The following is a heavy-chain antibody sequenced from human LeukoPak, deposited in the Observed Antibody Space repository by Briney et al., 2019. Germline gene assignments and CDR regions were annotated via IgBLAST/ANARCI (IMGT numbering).Heavy chain of an antibody. J-gene: IGHJ4*02. V-gene: IGHV3-48*01. CDR3: ARDGGMVY. CDR1: GFTFSSYS. D-gene: IGHD3-16*01. Sequence: GGSLRLSCAASGFTFSSYSMNWVRQAPGKGLEWVSYISRSSTTIYYADSAKGRFTISRDNAKNSLYLQMNSLRAEDTAVYYCARDGGMVYWGQGTLVTVSS. CDR2: ISRSSTTI.